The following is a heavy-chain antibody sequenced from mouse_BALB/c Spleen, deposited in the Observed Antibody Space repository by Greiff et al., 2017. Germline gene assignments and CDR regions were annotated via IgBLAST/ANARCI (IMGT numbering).Heavy chain of an antibody. CDR2: ISDGGSYT. CDR1: GFTFSDYY. J-gene: IGHJ4*01. D-gene: IGHD3-3*01. Sequence: EVQVVESGGGLVKPGGSLKLSCAASGFTFSDYYMYWVRQTPEKRLEWVATISDGGSYTYYPDSVKGRFTISRDNAKNNLYLQMSSLKSEDTAMYYCAREGTLRAMDYWGQGTSVTVSS. CDR3: AREGTLRAMDY. V-gene: IGHV5-4*02.